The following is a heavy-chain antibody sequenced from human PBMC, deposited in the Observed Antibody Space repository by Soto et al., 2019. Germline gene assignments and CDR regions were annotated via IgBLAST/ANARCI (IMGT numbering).Heavy chain of an antibody. D-gene: IGHD4-17*01. J-gene: IGHJ5*02. CDR3: ARDRYYGGNSGNWFDP. CDR1: GGSISSGGYY. CDR2: IYYSGST. Sequence: PSETLSLTCTVSGGSISSGGYYWSWIRQHPGKGLEWIGYIYYSGSTYYNPSLKSRVTISVDTSKNQFSLKLSSVTAADTAVYYCARDRYYGGNSGNWFDPWGQGTLVTSPQ. V-gene: IGHV4-31*03.